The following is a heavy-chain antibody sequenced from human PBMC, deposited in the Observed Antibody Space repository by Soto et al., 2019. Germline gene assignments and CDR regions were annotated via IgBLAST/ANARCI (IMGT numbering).Heavy chain of an antibody. D-gene: IGHD2-15*01. Sequence: ELVIMCCAFAGYSLTTHWINWVRPMRGKGLEWMGRIDPIQSYFNYNPSFKGHITISADKSTSKAYLQCNSLEASETATYYCDVFRSRCFGDGRLDSWGPGTLVTVYS. V-gene: IGHV5-10-1*01. CDR1: GYSLTTHW. CDR3: DVFRSRCFGDGRLDS. CDR2: IDPIQSYF. J-gene: IGHJ5*01.